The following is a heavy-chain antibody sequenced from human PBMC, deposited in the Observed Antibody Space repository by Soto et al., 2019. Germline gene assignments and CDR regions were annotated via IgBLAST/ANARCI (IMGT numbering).Heavy chain of an antibody. D-gene: IGHD1-20*01. CDR3: AKDKGMSNYYYGMDV. V-gene: IGHV3-9*01. J-gene: IGHJ6*02. CDR2: ISWNSGNI. Sequence: PGGSLRLSCAASGFTFDDYAMYWVRQVLGKGLEWVSSISWNSGNIGYAESVKGRFAISRDNSKNTLYLQMNSLRAEDTAVYYCAKDKGMSNYYYGMDVWGQGSTVTVS. CDR1: GFTFDDYA.